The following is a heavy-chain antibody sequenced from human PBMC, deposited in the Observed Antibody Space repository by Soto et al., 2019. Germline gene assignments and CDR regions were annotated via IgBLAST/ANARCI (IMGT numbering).Heavy chain of an antibody. D-gene: IGHD1-1*01. Sequence: GESLKISCAASGFTFSSYSMNWVRQAPGKGLEWVSSISSSSSYIYYADSVKGRFTISRDNAKNSLYLQMNSLRAEDTAVYYCASPRIQERLEFHYWGQGTLVTVSS. J-gene: IGHJ4*02. CDR3: ASPRIQERLEFHY. V-gene: IGHV3-21*01. CDR1: GFTFSSYS. CDR2: ISSSSSYI.